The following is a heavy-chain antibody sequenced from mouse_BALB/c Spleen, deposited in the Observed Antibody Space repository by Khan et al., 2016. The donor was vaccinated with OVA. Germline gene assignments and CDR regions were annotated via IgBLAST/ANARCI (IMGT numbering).Heavy chain of an antibody. D-gene: IGHD1-1*01. CDR1: GFTFSSYG. CDR3: ARGGITTVVGGYYAMDY. J-gene: IGHJ4*01. Sequence: EVELVESGGGLVQPGGSLKLSRAASGFTFSSYGMSWVRQTPDKRLELVATINSNGGSTYYPDSVKGRFTISRDNAKNTLYLQMSSLKSEDTAMYYCARGGITTVVGGYYAMDYWGQGTSVTVSS. V-gene: IGHV5-6-3*01. CDR2: INSNGGST.